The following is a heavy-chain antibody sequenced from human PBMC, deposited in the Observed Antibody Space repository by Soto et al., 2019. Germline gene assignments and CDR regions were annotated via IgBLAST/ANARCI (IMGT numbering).Heavy chain of an antibody. CDR3: ASHPYYYDSSGFFDY. J-gene: IGHJ4*02. CDR2: ISSSSSYI. V-gene: IGHV3-21*01. Sequence: GGSLRLSCAASGFTFSSYSMNWVRQAPGKGLEWVSSISSSSSYIYYADSVKGRFTISRDNAKNSLYLQMNSLRAEDTAVYYCASHPYYYDSSGFFDYWGQGTLVTVSS. D-gene: IGHD3-22*01. CDR1: GFTFSSYS.